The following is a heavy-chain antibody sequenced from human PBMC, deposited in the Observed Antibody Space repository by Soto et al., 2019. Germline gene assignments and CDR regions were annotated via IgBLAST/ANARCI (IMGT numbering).Heavy chain of an antibody. D-gene: IGHD6-13*01. CDR3: ARPTGYSSSWYISYFDD. CDR1: GGSISSSSYY. J-gene: IGHJ4*02. V-gene: IGHV4-39*01. CDR2: IYYSGST. Sequence: PSETLSLTCTVSGGSISSSSYYWGWIRQPPGKGLEWIGSIYYSGSTYYNPSLKSRVTISVDTSKNQFSLKLSSVTAADTAAYYCARPTGYSSSWYISYFDDWGQGTLVTVSS.